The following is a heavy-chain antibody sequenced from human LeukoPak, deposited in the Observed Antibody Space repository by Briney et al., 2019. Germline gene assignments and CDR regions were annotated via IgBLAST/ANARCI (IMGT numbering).Heavy chain of an antibody. CDR1: GFTFSSYW. CDR2: INSDGSST. Sequence: GGSLRLSCAASGFTFSSYWMHWVRQAPGKGLVWVSRINSDGSSTSYADSVKGRFTISRDNAKNTLYLQMISLRAEDTAVYYCARARRDSFIVSQLWYLNYWGQGTLVTVSS. J-gene: IGHJ4*02. D-gene: IGHD5-18*01. V-gene: IGHV3-74*01. CDR3: ARARRDSFIVSQLWYLNY.